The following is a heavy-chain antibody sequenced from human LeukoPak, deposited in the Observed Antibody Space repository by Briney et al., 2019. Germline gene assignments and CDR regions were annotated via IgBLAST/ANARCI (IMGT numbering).Heavy chain of an antibody. V-gene: IGHV4-30-2*01. Sequence: SQTLSLTCAVSGGSISSGGYSWSWIRQPPGKGLEWIGYIYHSGSTYYNPSLKSRVTISVDRSKNQFSLKLSSVAAADTAVYYCAEGKYYFDYWGQGTLVTVSS. CDR2: IYHSGST. CDR1: GGSISSGGYS. CDR3: AEGKYYFDY. J-gene: IGHJ4*02.